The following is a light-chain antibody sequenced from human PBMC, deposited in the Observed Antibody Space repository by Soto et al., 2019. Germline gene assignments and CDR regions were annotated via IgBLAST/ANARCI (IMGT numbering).Light chain of an antibody. CDR2: KAS. V-gene: IGKV1-5*03. CDR1: QSISSW. J-gene: IGKJ2*01. CDR3: QQYNRYPYT. Sequence: DIQMTQSPSTLSASVGDRVTITCRASQSISSWLAWYQQKPGKAPKLLIYKASSLESGVPSRFGGSGSGTEFTLTISSLQPDDFATYYCQQYNRYPYTFGQGTKLEIK.